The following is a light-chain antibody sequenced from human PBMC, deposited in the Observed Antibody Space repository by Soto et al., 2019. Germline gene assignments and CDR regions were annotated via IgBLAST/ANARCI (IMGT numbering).Light chain of an antibody. Sequence: EIVLTQSPATLSLSPGERATLSCRASRSVSSYLAWYQQKPGQAPRLLIYDASNRATGIPARFSGSGSGTDFTLTISSLEPKDFAVYYCQQRSNWPWTFGQGTKVEIK. V-gene: IGKV3-11*01. CDR3: QQRSNWPWT. CDR2: DAS. CDR1: RSVSSY. J-gene: IGKJ1*01.